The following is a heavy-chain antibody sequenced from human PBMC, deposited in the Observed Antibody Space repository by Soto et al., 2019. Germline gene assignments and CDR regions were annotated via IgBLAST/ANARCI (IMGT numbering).Heavy chain of an antibody. Sequence: ASVKVSCKASGYTFTSYDINWVRQATAQGLEWMGWMNPNSGNTGYAQKFQGRVTMTRNTSISTAYMELSSLRSEETAVYYCARARRIAAAGKGVYYYYYGMDVWGQGTTVTVSS. D-gene: IGHD6-13*01. CDR1: GYTFTSYD. V-gene: IGHV1-8*01. CDR2: MNPNSGNT. J-gene: IGHJ6*02. CDR3: ARARRIAAAGKGVYYYYYGMDV.